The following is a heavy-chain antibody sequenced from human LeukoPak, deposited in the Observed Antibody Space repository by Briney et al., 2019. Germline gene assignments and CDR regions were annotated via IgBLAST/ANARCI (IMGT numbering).Heavy chain of an antibody. V-gene: IGHV3-30*04. CDR1: GFTFSNYA. J-gene: IGHJ4*02. CDR3: AKGYYFDILSGYSSLDS. D-gene: IGHD3-9*01. Sequence: GRSLRLSCAPSGFTFSNYAMHWVRQVPGKGLEWVAVISYAGSNKYYADSVKGRFTISRDDSKNTLHLQMNSLRAEDTAAYYCAKGYYFDILSGYSSLDSWGQGTLVTVSS. CDR2: ISYAGSNK.